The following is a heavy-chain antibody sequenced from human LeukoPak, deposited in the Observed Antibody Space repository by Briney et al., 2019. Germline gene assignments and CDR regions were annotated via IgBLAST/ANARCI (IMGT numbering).Heavy chain of an antibody. D-gene: IGHD5-12*01. CDR3: ARVVTTTRHYYFDY. CDR2: IYPGDSDT. J-gene: IGHJ4*02. V-gene: IGHV5-51*01. CDR1: GYNFTNYW. Sequence: GESLKISCKGSGYNFTNYWIGWVRQMPGKGLEWMGIIYPGDSDTRYSPSFQGQVTISGDRSIRTAYLQWSSLKASDTAMYYCARVVTTTRHYYFDYWGQGTLVTVSS.